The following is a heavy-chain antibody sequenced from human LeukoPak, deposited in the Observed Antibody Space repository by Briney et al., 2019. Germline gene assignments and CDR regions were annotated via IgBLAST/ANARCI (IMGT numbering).Heavy chain of an antibody. CDR3: AKLVSGYTYAEYFQH. V-gene: IGHV3-30*18. CDR2: ISYDGSNK. J-gene: IGHJ1*01. Sequence: PGRSLRLSCAASGFTFSSYGVHWVRQAPGKGLEWVAVISYDGSNKYYADSVKGRFTISRDNSKNTLYLQMNSLRAEDTALYYCAKLVSGYTYAEYFQHWGQGTLVTVSS. D-gene: IGHD3-22*01. CDR1: GFTFSSYG.